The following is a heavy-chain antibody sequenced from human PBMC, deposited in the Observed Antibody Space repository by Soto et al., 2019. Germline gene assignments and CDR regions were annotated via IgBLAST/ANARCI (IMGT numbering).Heavy chain of an antibody. J-gene: IGHJ3*02. D-gene: IGHD1-26*01. CDR2: IIPILGIA. V-gene: IGHV1-69*02. CDR3: ARVGASALGAFEI. Sequence: QVQLVQSGAEVKKPGSSVKVSCKASGGTFSSYTISWVRQAPGQGIEWMGRIIPILGIANYAQKFQGRVTITADKSASTAYMDLSSLRSGDTAVDVCARVGASALGAFEILGQGTMVT. CDR1: GGTFSSYT.